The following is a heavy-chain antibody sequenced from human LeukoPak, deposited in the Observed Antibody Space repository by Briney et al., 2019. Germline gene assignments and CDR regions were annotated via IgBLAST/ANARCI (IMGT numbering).Heavy chain of an antibody. Sequence: SSETLSLTCTVSGGSISSHYRSWIRQPPGKGPEWIGYIYYSGSSKYNPSLKSRVTISVDTSKNQFSLKLSSVTAADTAVYYCARLYDSSGYTNWLDPWGQGTLVTVSS. CDR2: IYYSGSS. CDR3: ARLYDSSGYTNWLDP. D-gene: IGHD3-22*01. V-gene: IGHV4-59*11. J-gene: IGHJ5*02. CDR1: GGSISSHY.